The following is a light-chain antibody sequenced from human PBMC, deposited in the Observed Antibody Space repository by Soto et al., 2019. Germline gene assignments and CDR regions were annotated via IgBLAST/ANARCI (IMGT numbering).Light chain of an antibody. V-gene: IGKV3-15*01. J-gene: IGKJ2*01. CDR3: QQYNKWPPYT. CDR2: GAS. Sequence: EIVMTQSPANLSVSPGERATLSCRASQSVSSNLAWYQQKPGQGPRLLIYGASTRATSIPARFSGSGSGTELPLTINSLQSEDFAVYYCQQYNKWPPYTFGQGTKLEIK. CDR1: QSVSSN.